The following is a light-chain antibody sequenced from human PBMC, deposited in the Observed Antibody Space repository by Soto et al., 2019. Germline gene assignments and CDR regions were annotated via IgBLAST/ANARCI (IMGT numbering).Light chain of an antibody. CDR2: GTS. CDR3: QQYNSYPRT. Sequence: DIQMTQSPSTLSASVGDRVTITCRASQPISSWLAWYQQKPGKAPNLLIYGTSNLESEVPSRFSGSGSGTDFTLTISSLQPDDFATYYCQQYNSYPRTFGQGTKVEI. V-gene: IGKV1-5*03. J-gene: IGKJ1*01. CDR1: QPISSW.